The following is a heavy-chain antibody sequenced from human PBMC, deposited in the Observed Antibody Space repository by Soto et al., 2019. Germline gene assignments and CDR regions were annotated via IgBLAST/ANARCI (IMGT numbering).Heavy chain of an antibody. CDR3: AKNYYFDS. J-gene: IGHJ4*02. Sequence: GGSLRLSCAASGFPFSSYAMSWVRQPPGKGLEWVSSISVSGGSTYSAYYADSVRGRLTISRDDSRNTMYLQMSSLRAEDTAKYYCAKNYYFDSWGQGTLVTVSS. CDR1: GFPFSSYA. CDR2: ISVSGGSTYSA. V-gene: IGHV3-23*01.